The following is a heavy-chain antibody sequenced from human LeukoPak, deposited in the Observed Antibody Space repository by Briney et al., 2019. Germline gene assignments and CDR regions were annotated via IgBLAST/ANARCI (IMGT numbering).Heavy chain of an antibody. CDR3: AREIGPRQLHLWGSAFDY. V-gene: IGHV1-18*01. Sequence: LEASVKVSCKAFGYTFSNYGISWVRQAPGQGLEWMGWISPYNTNTHYAQELQGRVTMTTDTSTSTAYMELSSLRSEDTAMYYCAREIGPRQLHLWGSAFDYWGQGALVTVSS. J-gene: IGHJ4*02. D-gene: IGHD5-18*01. CDR2: ISPYNTNT. CDR1: GYTFSNYG.